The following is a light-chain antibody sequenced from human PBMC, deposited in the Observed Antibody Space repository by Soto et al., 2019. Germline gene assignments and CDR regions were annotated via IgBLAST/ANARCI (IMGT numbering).Light chain of an antibody. Sequence: HSQISLSSLLGDRVPIACRASQGISNSLAWYQQKPGTAPKLLIYGVSTLQSGVPSRFSGSGSGTDFTLSICSLQPEDFATYYCQQLNSPILRFGEVTRLEIK. V-gene: IGKV1-9*01. J-gene: IGKJ5*01. CDR2: GVS. CDR3: QQLNSPILR. CDR1: QGISNS.